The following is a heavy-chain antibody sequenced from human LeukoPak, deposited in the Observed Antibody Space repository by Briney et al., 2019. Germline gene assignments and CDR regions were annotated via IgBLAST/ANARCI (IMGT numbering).Heavy chain of an antibody. CDR2: VYHSGST. CDR1: GYSITSGYY. J-gene: IGHJ4*02. Sequence: PSETLSLTCAVSGYSITSGYYWAWIRQPPGKGLEWIGSVYHSGSTSYNPSPKSRLTISVDMSKNQFSLKLNSVTAADTAVYYCARGMTTVTTPDYWGQGTLVTVSS. V-gene: IGHV4-38-2*01. D-gene: IGHD4-17*01. CDR3: ARGMTTVTTPDY.